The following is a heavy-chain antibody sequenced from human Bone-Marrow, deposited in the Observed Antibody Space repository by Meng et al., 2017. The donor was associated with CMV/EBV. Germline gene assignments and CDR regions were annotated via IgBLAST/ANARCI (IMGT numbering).Heavy chain of an antibody. CDR1: GFTFSDYY. D-gene: IGHD3-3*01. Sequence: GESLKISCAASGFTFSDYYMNWVRQAPGKGLEWVSSISSSSSYIYYADSVKGRFTISRDNAKNSLYLQMNSLRAEDTAVYYCAKRITIFGVVITPYYYYGMDVWGQGTTVTVSS. J-gene: IGHJ6*02. V-gene: IGHV3-21*01. CDR3: AKRITIFGVVITPYYYYGMDV. CDR2: ISSSSSYI.